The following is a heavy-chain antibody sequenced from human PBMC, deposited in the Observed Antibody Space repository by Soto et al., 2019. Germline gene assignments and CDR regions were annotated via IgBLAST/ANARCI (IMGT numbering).Heavy chain of an antibody. Sequence: GGSLRLSCAASGFTFSSYSMNWVRQAPGKGLEWVSSISSSSSYIYYADSVKGRFTISRDNAKNSLYLQMNSLRAEDTAVYYCARPGPYGSSTSCYLGHLRLWGQGTMVTVSS. CDR2: ISSSSSYI. CDR1: GFTFSSYS. J-gene: IGHJ3*01. D-gene: IGHD2-2*01. CDR3: ARPGPYGSSTSCYLGHLRL. V-gene: IGHV3-21*01.